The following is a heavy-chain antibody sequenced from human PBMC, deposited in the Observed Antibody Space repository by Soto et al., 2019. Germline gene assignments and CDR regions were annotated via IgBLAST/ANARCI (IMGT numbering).Heavy chain of an antibody. CDR2: ISGSGGST. CDR1: GFTFSNYA. Sequence: EVQLLESGGGLVQPGGSLRLSCAASGFTFSNYAVTWVRQAPGKGLEWVSTISGSGGSTYYADSVKGRFTISRDNSKNTLYLQMNSLRAEETAIYYCAKDHGSSWYEIDYWGQGTLVTVSS. CDR3: AKDHGSSWYEIDY. V-gene: IGHV3-23*01. D-gene: IGHD6-13*01. J-gene: IGHJ4*02.